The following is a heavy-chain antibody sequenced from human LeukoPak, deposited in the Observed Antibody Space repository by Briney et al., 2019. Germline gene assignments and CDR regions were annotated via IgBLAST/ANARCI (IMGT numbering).Heavy chain of an antibody. D-gene: IGHD6-13*01. CDR1: GGSVSSTNW. CDR3: ARRHSSRWYYFDY. J-gene: IGHJ4*02. Sequence: SETLSLTCGVSGGSVSSTNWWTWIRQPPGKGLEWIGEVHLDGRTNFNPSLKSRLTMSVDLSENHVSLKLTSVTAADTAVYYCARRHSSRWYYFDYWGQGTLVTVSS. V-gene: IGHV4-4*02. CDR2: VHLDGRT.